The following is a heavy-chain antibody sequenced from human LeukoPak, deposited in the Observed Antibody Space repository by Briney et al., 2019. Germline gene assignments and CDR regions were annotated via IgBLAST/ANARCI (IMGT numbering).Heavy chain of an antibody. D-gene: IGHD6-13*01. J-gene: IGHJ6*03. V-gene: IGHV3-30*19. CDR1: GFTFSSYG. Sequence: GRSLRLSCAASGFTFSSYGMHWVRQAPGKGLEWVAVISYDGSNKYYADSVKGRFTISRDNSKNTLYLQMNSLRAEDTAVYYCARDQAQQLGPFWYYYYYMDVWGKGTTVTVSS. CDR2: ISYDGSNK. CDR3: ARDQAQQLGPFWYYYYYMDV.